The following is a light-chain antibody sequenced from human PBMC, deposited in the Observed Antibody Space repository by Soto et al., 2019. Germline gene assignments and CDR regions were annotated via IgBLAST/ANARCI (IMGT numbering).Light chain of an antibody. V-gene: IGLV1-47*01. CDR2: RNN. Sequence: QSVLTQPPSASGTPGQRVTISCSGSSSNIGSDYVYWYQQLPGTAPKLLIYRNNQRPSGVPDRFSGSKSGTSASLAISGLRSEDEADYYCAAWDDSLSGSWVFGGVTKVTVL. J-gene: IGLJ3*02. CDR1: SSNIGSDY. CDR3: AAWDDSLSGSWV.